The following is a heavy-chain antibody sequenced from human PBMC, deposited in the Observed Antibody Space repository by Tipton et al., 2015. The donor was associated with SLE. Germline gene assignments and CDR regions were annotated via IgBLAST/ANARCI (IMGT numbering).Heavy chain of an antibody. J-gene: IGHJ4*02. V-gene: IGHV4-30-2*01. CDR1: GASIGSGGYS. CDR2: IFHSGIT. Sequence: LRLSCAVSGASIGSGGYSWNWIRQPPGKGLQWIGYIFHSGITYYNPSLKSRVTMSVDRSKDQFSLRLTSVTAADTAVYYCATELFRGYTSGWGPDYWGQGTLVTVSS. D-gene: IGHD6-19*01. CDR3: ATELFRGYTSGWGPDY.